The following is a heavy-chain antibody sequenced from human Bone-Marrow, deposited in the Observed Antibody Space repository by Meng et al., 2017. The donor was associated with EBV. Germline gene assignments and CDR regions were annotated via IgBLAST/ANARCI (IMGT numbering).Heavy chain of an antibody. V-gene: IGHV4-39*01. D-gene: IGHD6-19*01. J-gene: IGHJ5*02. CDR3: ARPFPSWQSPRLDPFGA. Sequence: QLALGGSGRGQVQPSETLSLPCTVSGDSISSFYFWGWIRQPPGRGLEWIGSVHYTGSTYYSPSLKSRVTVSVDTSKNQFSLRLTSVTAADTAVYYCARPFPSWQSPRLDPFGAWGQGTLVTVSS. CDR2: VHYTGST. CDR1: GDSISSFYF.